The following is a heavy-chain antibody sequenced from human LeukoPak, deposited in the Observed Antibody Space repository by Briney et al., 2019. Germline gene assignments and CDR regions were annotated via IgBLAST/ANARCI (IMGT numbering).Heavy chain of an antibody. V-gene: IGHV1-69*13. CDR2: IIPIFGTA. Sequence: SVKVSCKASGYTFTGYYMHWVRQAPGQRLEWMGGIIPIFGTANYAQKFQGRVTITADESTSTAYMELSSLRSEDTAVYYCASRHRDGYNYYYFDYWGQGTLVTVSS. CDR3: ASRHRDGYNYYYFDY. D-gene: IGHD5-24*01. J-gene: IGHJ4*02. CDR1: GYTFTGYY.